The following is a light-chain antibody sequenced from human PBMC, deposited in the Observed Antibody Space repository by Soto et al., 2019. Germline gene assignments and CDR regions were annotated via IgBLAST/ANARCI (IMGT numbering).Light chain of an antibody. CDR3: QQYNNWPRT. V-gene: IGKV3-15*01. Sequence: EIVMTQSPATLSVSAGERATLSCRASQSFSSDLAWYHQKPGQAPRLLIYGASTRATGIPARFSGSGSGTEFTLTINSLQSEDFAVYYCQQYNNWPRTFGQGTKVDIK. CDR2: GAS. J-gene: IGKJ1*01. CDR1: QSFSSD.